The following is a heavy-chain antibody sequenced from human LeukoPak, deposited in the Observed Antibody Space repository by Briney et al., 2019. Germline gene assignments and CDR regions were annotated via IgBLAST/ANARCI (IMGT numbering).Heavy chain of an antibody. CDR3: ARRGWLQFGGTYYYYYYMDV. J-gene: IGHJ6*03. Sequence: GASVKVSCKVSGYTLTELSMHWVRRAPGKGLEWMGGFDPEDGETIYAQKFQGRVTMTEDTSTDTAYMELSSLRSEDTAVYYCARRGWLQFGGTYYYYYYMDVWGKGTTVTVSS. CDR1: GYTLTELS. D-gene: IGHD5-24*01. V-gene: IGHV1-24*01. CDR2: FDPEDGET.